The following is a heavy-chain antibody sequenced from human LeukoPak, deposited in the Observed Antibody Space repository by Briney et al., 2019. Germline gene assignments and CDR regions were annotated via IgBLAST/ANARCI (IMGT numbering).Heavy chain of an antibody. Sequence: GGSLRLSCSASGFTFSGYTLHWVRQAPGKGLEYVSGISSIGGSTYYADSVKGRFTISRDNSENTLFLQMSSLRAEDTAVYYCTLDLNSGTYRPFAYWGQGTLVTVFS. J-gene: IGHJ4*02. CDR1: GFTFSGYT. D-gene: IGHD1-26*01. CDR2: ISSIGGST. CDR3: TLDLNSGTYRPFAY. V-gene: IGHV3-64D*06.